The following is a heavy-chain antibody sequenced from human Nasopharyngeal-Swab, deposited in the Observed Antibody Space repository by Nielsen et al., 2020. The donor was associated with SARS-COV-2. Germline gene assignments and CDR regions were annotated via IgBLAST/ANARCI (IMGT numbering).Heavy chain of an antibody. J-gene: IGHJ6*04. V-gene: IGHV3-30-3*01. CDR1: GFTFSSYA. Sequence: SLRLSCAASGFTFSSYAMHWVRQAPGKGLEWVAVISYDGSNKYYADSVKGRFTISRDNSKNTLYLQMNSLRAEETAVYYCARDLGDVWGKGTTVTVSS. CDR2: ISYDGSNK. CDR3: ARDLGDV.